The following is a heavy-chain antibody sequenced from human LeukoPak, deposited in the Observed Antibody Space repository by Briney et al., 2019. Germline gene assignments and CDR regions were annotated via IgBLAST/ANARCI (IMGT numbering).Heavy chain of an antibody. CDR2: IWYDGSNK. CDR1: AFTFSSFG. V-gene: IGHV3-33*01. Sequence: GGSLRLSCAASAFTFSSFGMHWVRQAPGKGLEWVAVIWYDGSNKYYADSVEGRFTISRDNSKNTLYLQMNSLRAEDTAVYYCARDRETWYFDFWGQGTLVTVSS. J-gene: IGHJ4*02. CDR3: ARDRETWYFDF.